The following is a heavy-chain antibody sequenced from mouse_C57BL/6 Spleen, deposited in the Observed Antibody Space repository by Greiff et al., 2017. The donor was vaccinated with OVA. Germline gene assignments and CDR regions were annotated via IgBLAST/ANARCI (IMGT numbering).Heavy chain of an antibody. V-gene: IGHV6-6*01. CDR1: GFTFSDAW. J-gene: IGHJ1*03. Sequence: EVQVVESGGGLVQPGGSMTLSCAASGFTFSDAWMDWVRQSPEKGLEWVAEIRNKANNHATYYAESVKGRFTISRDYSKSIVYLQMHSLRAEDTGIYSSTRDGSSYWYFDVWGTGTTVTVSS. CDR2: IRNKANNHAT. D-gene: IGHD1-1*01. CDR3: TRDGSSYWYFDV.